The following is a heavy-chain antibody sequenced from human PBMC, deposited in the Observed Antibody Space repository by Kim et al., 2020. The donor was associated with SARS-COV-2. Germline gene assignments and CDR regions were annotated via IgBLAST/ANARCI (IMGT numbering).Heavy chain of an antibody. J-gene: IGHJ4*02. Sequence: GGSLRLSCAASGFTFSNAWMSWVRQAPGKGLEWVGRIKSKTDGGTTDYAAPVKGRFTISRDDSKNTLYLQMNSLKTEDTAVYYCTTDLNWTRRQLGYWGQGTLVTVSS. V-gene: IGHV3-15*01. CDR3: TTDLNWTRRQLGY. CDR1: GFTFSNAW. CDR2: IKSKTDGGTT. D-gene: IGHD1-1*01.